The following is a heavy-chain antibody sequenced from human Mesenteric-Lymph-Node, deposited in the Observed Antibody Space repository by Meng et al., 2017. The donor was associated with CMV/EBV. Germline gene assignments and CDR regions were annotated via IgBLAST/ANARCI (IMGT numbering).Heavy chain of an antibody. J-gene: IGHJ6*02. V-gene: IGHV3-30-3*01. CDR2: ISYDGSNK. Sequence: GGSLRLSCAASGFTFSSYAMHWVRQAPGQGLEWVAVISYDGSNKYYADSVKGRFTISRDNSKNTLYLQMNSLRAEDTAVYYCATSFYCSSTSCYKPDYYYYGMDVWGQGTTVTVSS. D-gene: IGHD2-2*02. CDR1: GFTFSSYA. CDR3: ATSFYCSSTSCYKPDYYYYGMDV.